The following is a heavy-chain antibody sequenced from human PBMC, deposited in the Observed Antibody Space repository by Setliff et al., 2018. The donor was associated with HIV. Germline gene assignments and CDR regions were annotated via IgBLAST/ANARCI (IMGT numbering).Heavy chain of an antibody. CDR1: GDSISSSSYY. Sequence: PSETLSFTCSVSGDSISSSSYYWGWIRQPPGKGLEWIGSTYYSGSTYYNPSLNSRVTISVDASKNQFSLKLSSVTAADTAVYYCASLPPLYDSSGYYFDYWGQGTLVTVSS. CDR3: ASLPPLYDSSGYYFDY. J-gene: IGHJ4*02. D-gene: IGHD3-22*01. V-gene: IGHV4-39*01. CDR2: TYYSGST.